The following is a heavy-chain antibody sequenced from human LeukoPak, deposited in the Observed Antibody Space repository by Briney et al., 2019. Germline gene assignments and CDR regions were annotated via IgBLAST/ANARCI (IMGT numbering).Heavy chain of an antibody. CDR1: GFTFSSYG. D-gene: IGHD6-19*01. CDR3: AKDEPPHSSGSAFDY. CDR2: IRYDGSNK. J-gene: IGHJ4*02. V-gene: IGHV3-30*02. Sequence: PGGSLRLSCAASGFTFSSYGMHWVRQAPGRGLEWAAFIRYDGSNKYYADSVKGRFTISRDNSKNTLYLQMNSLRAEDTAVYYCAKDEPPHSSGSAFDYWGQGTLVTVSS.